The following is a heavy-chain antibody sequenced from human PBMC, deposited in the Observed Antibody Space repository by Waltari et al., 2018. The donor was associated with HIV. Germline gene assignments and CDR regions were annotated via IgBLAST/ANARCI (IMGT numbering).Heavy chain of an antibody. D-gene: IGHD6-13*01. J-gene: IGHJ4*02. CDR3: ARKYSSSWGAPFDY. CDR1: GFTLSRYG. V-gene: IGHV3-33*01. CDR2: IWYDGSKK. Sequence: QVQLVESGGGVVQPGRPLRLSCATSGFTLSRYGMHWVRQAPGKGLEWVTVIWYDGSKKYYADSVKGRFTISRDNSKNTLYLQMNSLRIEDTAVYYCARKYSSSWGAPFDYWGQGTLVTVSS.